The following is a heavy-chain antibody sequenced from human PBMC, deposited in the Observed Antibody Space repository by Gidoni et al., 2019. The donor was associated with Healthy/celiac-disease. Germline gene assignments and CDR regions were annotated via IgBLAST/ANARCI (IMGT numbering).Heavy chain of an antibody. CDR1: GFTFSSYA. V-gene: IGHV3-23*01. D-gene: IGHD2-2*03. CDR2: ISGSCVST. CDR3: AKGPGLDIVVVPAARATIDY. J-gene: IGHJ4*02. Sequence: EVQLLESGGGLVQPGGSLRLSCAASGFTFSSYAMRWVRQAPGKGLEWVSAISGSCVSTYYADSVKVRFTISRDNSKNTLYLQMNSLRAEDTAVYYCAKGPGLDIVVVPAARATIDYWGQGTLVTVSS.